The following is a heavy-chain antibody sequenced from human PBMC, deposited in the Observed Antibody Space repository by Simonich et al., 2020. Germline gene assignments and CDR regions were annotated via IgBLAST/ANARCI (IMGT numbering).Heavy chain of an antibody. CDR1: GFTFSSYA. CDR2: ISGSGGST. Sequence: EVQLLESGGGLVQPGGSLRLSCAASGFTFSSYAMIWVRQAPGTGRGWVSAISGSGGSTYYADSVKGRFTISRDNSKNTLYLQMNSLRAEDTAVYYCATYYFDYWGQGTLVTVSS. J-gene: IGHJ4*02. CDR3: ATYYFDY. V-gene: IGHV3-23*01.